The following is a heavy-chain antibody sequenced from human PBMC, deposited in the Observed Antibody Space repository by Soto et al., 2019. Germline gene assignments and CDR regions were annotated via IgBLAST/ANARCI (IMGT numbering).Heavy chain of an antibody. V-gene: IGHV3-23*01. D-gene: IGHD6-6*01. CDR3: AKSITARPFDY. J-gene: IGHJ4*02. Sequence: GGSLRLSCAASGFTFSTYAMIWVRQAPGKGLEWVSAISGSGGNTYYADTVKGRFTISRDNSKNKLYLQMNSLRSEDTAVYYCAKSITARPFDYWGQGALVTVSS. CDR1: GFTFSTYA. CDR2: ISGSGGNT.